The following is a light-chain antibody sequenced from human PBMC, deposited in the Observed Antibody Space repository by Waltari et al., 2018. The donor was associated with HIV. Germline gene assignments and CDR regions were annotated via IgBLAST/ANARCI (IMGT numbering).Light chain of an antibody. Sequence: SALAQPASVAGSPGLSITLSCTRRLTDIVLYIFVSWDQQYPCKAPRLLIFSVSSRPSGISDRFSGFKSHNTATLTISDLQPEDEADYYCSSLTLTHSVLFGGGTRLTVL. CDR3: SSLTLTHSVL. CDR1: LTDIVLYIF. V-gene: IGLV2-14*03. CDR2: SVS. J-gene: IGLJ3*02.